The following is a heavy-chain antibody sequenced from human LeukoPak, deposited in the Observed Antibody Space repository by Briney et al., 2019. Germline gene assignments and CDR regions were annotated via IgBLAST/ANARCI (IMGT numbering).Heavy chain of an antibody. J-gene: IGHJ4*02. CDR3: ATHRNSGHDPLNY. CDR2: IYYIGST. CDR1: GVSNSCYY. Sequence: SETLSLTCTVSGVSNSCYYWSWLRQPPGKGLEWIGYIYYIGSTNYNPSLKSRVTISVDTSKNQFSLRLSSVPAADTAVYYGATHRNSGHDPLNYWGQGTLVTVSS. V-gene: IGHV4-59*08. D-gene: IGHD5-12*01.